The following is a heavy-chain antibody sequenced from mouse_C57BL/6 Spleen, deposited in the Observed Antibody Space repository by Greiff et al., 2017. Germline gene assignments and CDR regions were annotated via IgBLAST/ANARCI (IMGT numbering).Heavy chain of an antibody. CDR2: IDPSDSDT. V-gene: IGHV1-52*01. Sequence: QVQLQQPGAELVRPGSSVKLSCKASGYTFTSYWMHWVKQRPIQGLEWIGNIDPSDSDTHYNQKFKDKATLTVDKSSSTAYMQLSSLTSEDSAVYDCARRGLGGYFDYWGQGTTLTVSS. D-gene: IGHD4-1*01. CDR3: ARRGLGGYFDY. J-gene: IGHJ2*01. CDR1: GYTFTSYW.